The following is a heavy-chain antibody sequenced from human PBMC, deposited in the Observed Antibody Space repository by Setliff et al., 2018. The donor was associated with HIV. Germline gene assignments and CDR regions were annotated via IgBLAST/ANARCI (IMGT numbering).Heavy chain of an antibody. CDR3: ARGHCSGISCYHPWYWFDP. D-gene: IGHD2-2*01. CDR2: IYESGSA. CDR1: GGSISSSDW. Sequence: PSETLSLTCAVSGGSISSSDWWSWVRQPPGKGLEWIGEIYESGSANYNPSLKSRVSISVDTSKNHFSLKLYSVTAADTAVYYCARGHCSGISCYHPWYWFDPWGQGTLVTVSS. J-gene: IGHJ5*02. V-gene: IGHV4-4*02.